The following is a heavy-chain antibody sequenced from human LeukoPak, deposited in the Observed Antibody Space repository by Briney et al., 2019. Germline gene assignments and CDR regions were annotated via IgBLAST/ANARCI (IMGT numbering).Heavy chain of an antibody. D-gene: IGHD6-19*01. CDR2: ISDISDYI. V-gene: IGHV3-21*01. CDR1: GFTFSSNS. CDR3: ATTLTRDSSGSYGALDF. Sequence: GGSLRLSCAASGFTFSSNSMNWVRQAPGKGLEWVSSISDISDYIYYADSVKDRFTISRDNGKNSLYLQMNSLRVEDTAVYYCATTLTRDSSGSYGALDFWGQGALVTVSS. J-gene: IGHJ4*02.